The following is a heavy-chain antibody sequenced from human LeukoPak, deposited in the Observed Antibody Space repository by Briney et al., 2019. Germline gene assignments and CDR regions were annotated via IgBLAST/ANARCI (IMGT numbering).Heavy chain of an antibody. CDR2: MYSSGST. Sequence: SETLSLTCTVSGGSISGYYWSWVRQPAGKGLEWIGRMYSSGSTNYSPSLRSRVTMSVDTSKNQFSLKLTAVTAADTAVYYCARNSAVATSRSWFDPWGQGTLVTVSS. J-gene: IGHJ5*02. CDR3: ARNSAVATSRSWFDP. D-gene: IGHD6-19*01. CDR1: GGSISGYY. V-gene: IGHV4-4*07.